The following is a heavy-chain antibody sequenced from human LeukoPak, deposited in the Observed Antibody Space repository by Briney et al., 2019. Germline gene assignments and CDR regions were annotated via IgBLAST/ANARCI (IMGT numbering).Heavy chain of an antibody. Sequence: GGSLRLSCAASGFTFSSYWMHWVRQAPGKGLVWVSRINTDGSSKNFADSVKGRFTISRDNAKNTLYLQMNSLRTEDTAVYYCVRVSGFCTNGVCPSFDPWGQGTLVTVSS. D-gene: IGHD2-8*01. CDR2: INTDGSSK. J-gene: IGHJ5*02. V-gene: IGHV3-74*01. CDR1: GFTFSSYW. CDR3: VRVSGFCTNGVCPSFDP.